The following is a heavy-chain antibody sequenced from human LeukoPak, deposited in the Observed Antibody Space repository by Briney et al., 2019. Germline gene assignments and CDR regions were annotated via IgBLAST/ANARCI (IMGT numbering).Heavy chain of an antibody. V-gene: IGHV3-30*18. CDR2: IGYDGSNK. D-gene: IGHD3-22*01. CDR3: AKEIYYDSSAFFDY. J-gene: IGHJ4*02. Sequence: PGRSLRLPRAASGFSFSSYGMHWVRQAPGKGLEWVAVIGYDGSNKYYADSVKCRFTISRDSSKNTLYLQMNSLRTEDTAVYFCAKEIYYDSSAFFDYWGQGTPVTVSS. CDR1: GFSFSSYG.